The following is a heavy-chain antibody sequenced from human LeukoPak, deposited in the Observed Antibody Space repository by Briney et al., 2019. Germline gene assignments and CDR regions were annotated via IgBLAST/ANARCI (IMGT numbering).Heavy chain of an antibody. CDR3: ARVKYYYDSSGYLALYGMDV. J-gene: IGHJ6*02. CDR1: GGSISSYY. D-gene: IGHD3-22*01. V-gene: IGHV4-59*01. CDR2: IYYGGST. Sequence: SETLSLTCTVSGGSISSYYGSWIRQPPGKGLEWIGYIYYGGSTNYNPSLKSRVTISVDTSKNQFSLKLSSVTAADTAVYYCARVKYYYDSSGYLALYGMDVWGQGTTVTVSS.